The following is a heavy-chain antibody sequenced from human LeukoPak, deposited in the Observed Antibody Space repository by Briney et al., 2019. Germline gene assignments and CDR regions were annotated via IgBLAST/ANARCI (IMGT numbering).Heavy chain of an antibody. CDR2: IYYSGST. J-gene: IGHJ3*02. D-gene: IGHD3-22*01. CDR3: ARGGYYYDSSGYWGAFDI. V-gene: IGHV4-59*01. Sequence: SETLSLTCTVSGGSISSYYWSWIRQPPGKGLEWIGYIYYSGSTNYNPSLKSRVTISVDTSKNQFSLKLSSVTAADTAVYYCARGGYYYDSSGYWGAFDIWGQGTVVTVSS. CDR1: GGSISSYY.